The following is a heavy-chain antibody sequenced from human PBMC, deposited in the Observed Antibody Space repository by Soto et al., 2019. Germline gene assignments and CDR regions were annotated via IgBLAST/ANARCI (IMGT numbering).Heavy chain of an antibody. V-gene: IGHV4-34*01. CDR1: GGSFSGYY. CDR2: INHSGST. Sequence: QVQLQQWGAGLLKPSETLSLTCAVYGGSFSGYYWSWIRQPPGKGLEWIGEINHSGSTNYNPSLKRRVTISVDTSKNQFSLKLSSVTAADTAVYYCARGLIWFGELLRVGFDYWGQGTLVTVSS. D-gene: IGHD3-10*01. CDR3: ARGLIWFGELLRVGFDY. J-gene: IGHJ4*02.